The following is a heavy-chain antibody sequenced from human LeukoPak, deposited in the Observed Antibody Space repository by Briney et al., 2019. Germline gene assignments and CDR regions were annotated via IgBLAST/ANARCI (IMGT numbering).Heavy chain of an antibody. Sequence: PSETLSLTCTVSGGSFRSYHWSWIRQPPGKGLEWVADINDSGTTNYNPSLKSRVTISVDTSKNQFSLILNSVTAADTAVFYCARLDWSGFFIDYWGQGILVTVSS. D-gene: IGHD3-3*01. CDR3: ARLDWSGFFIDY. J-gene: IGHJ4*02. CDR1: GGSFRSYH. CDR2: INDSGTT. V-gene: IGHV4-59*08.